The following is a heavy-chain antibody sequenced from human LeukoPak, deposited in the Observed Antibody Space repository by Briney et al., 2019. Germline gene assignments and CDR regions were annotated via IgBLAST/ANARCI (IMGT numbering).Heavy chain of an antibody. CDR1: GGSISSDGHY. V-gene: IGHV4-30-2*01. J-gene: IGHJ4*02. CDR2: IYHSGST. D-gene: IGHD1-7*01. Sequence: PSQTLSLTCTVSGGSISSDGHYWSWIRQPPGKGLEWIGYIYHSGSTYYNPSLKSRVTISVDRSKNQFSLKLTSVTAADTAVYYCARVSVELGSGNYYFDYWGQGTLVTVSS. CDR3: ARVSVELGSGNYYFDY.